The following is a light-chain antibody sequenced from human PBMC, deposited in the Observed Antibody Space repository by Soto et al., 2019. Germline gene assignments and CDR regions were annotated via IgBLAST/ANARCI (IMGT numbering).Light chain of an antibody. Sequence: QSALTQPPSASGSPGQSVTISGAGTSSDVGGYNYVSWYQQYPGKVPKLMIYEVSERPSGVPDRFSGSKSGNTAFLTVSGLQAEDEADYSCLSYADTDYVFGTGTKLPVL. CDR2: EVS. CDR1: SSDVGGYNY. J-gene: IGLJ1*01. CDR3: LSYADTDYV. V-gene: IGLV2-8*01.